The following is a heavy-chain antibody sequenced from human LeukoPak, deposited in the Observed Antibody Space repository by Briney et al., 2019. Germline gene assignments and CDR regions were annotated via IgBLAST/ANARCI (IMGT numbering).Heavy chain of an antibody. J-gene: IGHJ4*02. V-gene: IGHV3-23*01. Sequence: GGSLRLSCAASGFTFSSYAMSWVRQAPGKGLEWVSAISGSGGSTYYADSVKGRFTISRDNSKNTLYLQMNSLRAEDTAVYYCAKGYDFWSGYYLVPYYFDYWGQGTLVTVSS. CDR3: AKGYDFWSGYYLVPYYFDY. D-gene: IGHD3-3*01. CDR2: ISGSGGST. CDR1: GFTFSSYA.